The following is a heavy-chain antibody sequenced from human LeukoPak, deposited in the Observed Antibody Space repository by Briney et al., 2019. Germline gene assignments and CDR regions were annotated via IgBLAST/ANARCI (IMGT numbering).Heavy chain of an antibody. V-gene: IGHV3-23*01. Sequence: GGSLRLSCAASGFTFSSYVMSWVRQAPGKGLEWVSAISSSGDTTYYADSVKGRFTISRDNSKNMLYLQMNSLRGEDTAVYYCAKSRGVVPTAQSDAFDIWGQGTMVIVSS. CDR3: AKSRGVVPTAQSDAFDI. CDR1: GFTFSSYV. J-gene: IGHJ3*02. D-gene: IGHD2-2*01. CDR2: ISSSGDTT.